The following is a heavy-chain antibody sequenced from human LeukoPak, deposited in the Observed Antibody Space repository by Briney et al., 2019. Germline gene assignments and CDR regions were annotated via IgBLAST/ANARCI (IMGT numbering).Heavy chain of an antibody. V-gene: IGHV3-33*01. CDR2: MCYGGSNR. D-gene: IGHD4-11*01. CDR1: GFTFNSYG. CDR3: ARGLPPIMKYYFDY. J-gene: IGHJ4*02. Sequence: GGSLSLSCAASGFTFNSYGMHWVGQAPAKGLEWVEVMCYGGSNRYYADAVKGRFTISRDDSKNTLYLQINSMRAEDTAMYYCARGLPPIMKYYFDYWGQGTLVTVSS.